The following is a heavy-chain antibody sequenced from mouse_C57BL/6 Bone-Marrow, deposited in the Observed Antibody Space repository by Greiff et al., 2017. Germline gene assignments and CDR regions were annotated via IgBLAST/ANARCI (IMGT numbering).Heavy chain of an antibody. J-gene: IGHJ3*01. CDR2: IDPVNGDT. CDR1: GFNIKDDY. D-gene: IGHD2-2*01. Sequence: VQLQQSGAELVRPGASVKLSCTASGFNIKDDYMHWVKQRPEQGLEWIGWIDPVNGDTEYASKFQGKATITADTSSNTAYLQLSSLTSEDTAVYYCTNDLLWLRRFAYWGQGTLVTVSA. CDR3: TNDLLWLRRFAY. V-gene: IGHV14-4*01.